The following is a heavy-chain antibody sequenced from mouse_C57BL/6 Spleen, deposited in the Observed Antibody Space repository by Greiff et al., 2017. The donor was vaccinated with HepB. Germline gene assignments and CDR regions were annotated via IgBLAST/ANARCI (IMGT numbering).Heavy chain of an antibody. CDR1: GYAFSSYW. CDR3: ARKDGSSYYWYFDV. Sequence: VQLQQSGAELVKPGASVKISCKASGYAFSSYWMNWVKQRPGKGLEWIGQIYPGDGDTNYNGKFKGKATLTADKSSSTAYMQLSSLTSEDSAVYFCARKDGSSYYWYFDVWGTGTTVTVSS. J-gene: IGHJ1*03. D-gene: IGHD1-1*01. V-gene: IGHV1-80*01. CDR2: IYPGDGDT.